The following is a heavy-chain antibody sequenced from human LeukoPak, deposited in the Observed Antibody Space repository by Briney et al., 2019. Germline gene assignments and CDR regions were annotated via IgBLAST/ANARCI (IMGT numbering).Heavy chain of an antibody. CDR3: ARDLVAGTGGWFDP. V-gene: IGHV1-69*04. CDR1: GGTFSTSA. CDR2: IIPIVDVT. D-gene: IGHD2-15*01. J-gene: IGHJ5*02. Sequence: ASVKVSCKASGGTFSTSAISWVRQAPGQGLEWMGKIIPIVDVTKYAQKFQGRVTMTADKSTNIAYMEMRSLRSEDTAMYYCARDLVAGTGGWFDPWGQGTLVIVAS.